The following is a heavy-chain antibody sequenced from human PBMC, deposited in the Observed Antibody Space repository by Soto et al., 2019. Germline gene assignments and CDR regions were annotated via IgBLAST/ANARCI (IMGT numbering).Heavy chain of an antibody. Sequence: QAQLVESGGGVVQPGRSLRLSCAASGFTFTDHGMHWVRQAPGEGLEWVAVVWSDGSNKYYADSVKDRFTVSRDNSKNTLFLQMDKLRVEDTAVYYCARDFAVRQPPTWFDPWGQGTLVTVSS. J-gene: IGHJ5*02. V-gene: IGHV3-33*01. CDR2: VWSDGSNK. D-gene: IGHD1-1*01. CDR1: GFTFTDHG. CDR3: ARDFAVRQPPTWFDP.